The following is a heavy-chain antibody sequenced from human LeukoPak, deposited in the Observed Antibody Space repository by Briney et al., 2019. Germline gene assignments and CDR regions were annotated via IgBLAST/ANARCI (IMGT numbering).Heavy chain of an antibody. CDR2: ISWNSGSI. CDR3: AKDVRVRGVYYYYYMDV. D-gene: IGHD3-10*01. Sequence: GRSLRLSCAASGFTFDDYAMHWVRQAPGKGLEWVSGISWNSGSIGCADSVQGRFTISRDNAKNSLYLQMNSLRAEDTASYYCAKDVRVRGVYYYYYMDVWGKGTTVTVSS. J-gene: IGHJ6*03. V-gene: IGHV3-9*01. CDR1: GFTFDDYA.